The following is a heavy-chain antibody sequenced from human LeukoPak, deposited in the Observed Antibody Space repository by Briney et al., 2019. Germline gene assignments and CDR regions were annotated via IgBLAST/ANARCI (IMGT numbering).Heavy chain of an antibody. V-gene: IGHV3-21*01. Sequence: EGSLRLSCATSGFSFSSYAMSWVRQAPGKGLEWVSAMSSSDDGRYYADSVKGRFTISRDNAKNSLYLQMNSLRAEDTAVYYCARDRRLRTFTRTGIDPWGQGTLVTVSS. J-gene: IGHJ5*02. CDR1: GFSFSSYA. CDR2: MSSSDDGR. CDR3: ARDRRLRTFTRTGIDP. D-gene: IGHD3-3*02.